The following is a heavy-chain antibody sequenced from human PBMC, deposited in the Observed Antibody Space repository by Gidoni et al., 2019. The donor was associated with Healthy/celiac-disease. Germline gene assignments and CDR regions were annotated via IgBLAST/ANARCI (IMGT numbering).Heavy chain of an antibody. CDR1: GFTFSSYS. CDR3: ARDCRNYYDSSGYSQQSYYCYYYGMDV. CDR2: ISSSSSYI. D-gene: IGHD3-22*01. J-gene: IGHJ6*02. V-gene: IGHV3-21*01. Sequence: VQLVESGGGLVKPGGSLRLSCAASGFTFSSYSMNWVRQAPGKGLEWFSSISSSSSYIYYAYSVQGRFTISIDNAKNSLYLQMNSLRAEDTAVYYCARDCRNYYDSSGYSQQSYYCYYYGMDVWGQGTTVTVSS.